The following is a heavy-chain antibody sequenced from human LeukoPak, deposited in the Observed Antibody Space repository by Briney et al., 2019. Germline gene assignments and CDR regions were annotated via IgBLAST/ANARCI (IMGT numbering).Heavy chain of an antibody. V-gene: IGHV3-53*01. CDR1: GFTVSGNY. J-gene: IGHJ5*02. CDR2: IYANGNT. Sequence: GGALRLSCAVSGFTVSGNYITWVRQAPGKGLEWVSVIYANGNTYYADSMQGRLTISRDKSKNTVFLQMNSLRAEDTAMYYCARVGEGELGNRFDPWGQGTLVTVSS. CDR3: ARVGEGELGNRFDP. D-gene: IGHD3-10*01.